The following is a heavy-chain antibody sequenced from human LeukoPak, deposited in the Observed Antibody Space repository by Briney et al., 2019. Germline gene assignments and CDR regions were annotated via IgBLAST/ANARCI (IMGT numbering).Heavy chain of an antibody. CDR3: ARDRLSPGPDGNWFDP. V-gene: IGHV1-8*01. Sequence: AASVKVSCKASGYTFTSYDINWVRQATGQGLEWMGWMNPNSGNTGYAQKFQGRVTMTRNTSISTAYMELSSLRSDDTAVYYCARDRLSPGPDGNWFDPWGQGTLVTVSS. J-gene: IGHJ5*02. CDR1: GYTFTSYD. CDR2: MNPNSGNT. D-gene: IGHD1-14*01.